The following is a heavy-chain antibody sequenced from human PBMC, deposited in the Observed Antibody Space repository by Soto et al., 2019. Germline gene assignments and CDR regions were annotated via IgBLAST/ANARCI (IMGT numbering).Heavy chain of an antibody. D-gene: IGHD3-10*01. Sequence: QVHLVQSGAEVKQPGASVRVSCKASGYTFTNYDITWVRQATGQGLEWMGWMNPDSENTGSPQKFQGRVTMTVNTSINTAYMELTSLRCEDTAVYYCTRAQFEFGSYFGLDVWGQGTTVTVSS. CDR1: GYTFTNYD. J-gene: IGHJ6*02. V-gene: IGHV1-8*01. CDR2: MNPDSENT. CDR3: TRAQFEFGSYFGLDV.